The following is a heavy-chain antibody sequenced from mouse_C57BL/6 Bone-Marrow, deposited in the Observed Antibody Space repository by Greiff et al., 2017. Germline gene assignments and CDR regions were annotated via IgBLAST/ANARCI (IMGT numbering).Heavy chain of an antibody. D-gene: IGHD2-12*01. J-gene: IGHJ2*01. V-gene: IGHV1-59*01. CDR3: ARAPLEYYSVYYFDY. CDR2: IDPSDSYT. CDR1: GYTFTSYW. Sequence: QVQLQQPGAELVRPGTSVKLSCKASGYTFTSYWMHWVKQRPGQGLEWIGVIDPSDSYTNYNQKFKGKATLTVDTSSSTAYMQLSSLTSEDSAVYYCARAPLEYYSVYYFDYWGQGTTLTVSS.